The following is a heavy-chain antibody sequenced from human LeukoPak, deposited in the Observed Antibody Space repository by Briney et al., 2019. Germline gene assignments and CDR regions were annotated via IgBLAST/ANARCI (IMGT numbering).Heavy chain of an antibody. CDR1: GFTFSSYA. J-gene: IGHJ6*02. CDR3: ARSTSSGWYIPLHYYGMDV. V-gene: IGHV3-30-3*01. CDR2: ISYDGSNK. D-gene: IGHD6-19*01. Sequence: PGGSLRLSCAASGFTFSSYAMHWVRQAPGKGLEWVAVISYDGSNKYYADSVKGRFTISRDNSKNTLYLQMNSLRAEDTAVYYCARSTSSGWYIPLHYYGMDVWGQGTTVTVSS.